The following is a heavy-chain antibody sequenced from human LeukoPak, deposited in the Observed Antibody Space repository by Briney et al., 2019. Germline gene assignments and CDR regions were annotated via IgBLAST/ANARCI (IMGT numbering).Heavy chain of an antibody. J-gene: IGHJ3*02. D-gene: IGHD3-10*01. CDR3: ARGQRITMVRGVAPRGAFDI. CDR2: INHSGST. V-gene: IGHV4-34*01. CDR1: GGSISSYY. Sequence: SETLSLTCTVSGGSISSYYWSWIRQPAGKGLEWIGEINHSGSTNYNPSLKSRVTISVDTSKNQFSLKLSSVTAADTAVYYCARGQRITMVRGVAPRGAFDIWGQGTMVTVSS.